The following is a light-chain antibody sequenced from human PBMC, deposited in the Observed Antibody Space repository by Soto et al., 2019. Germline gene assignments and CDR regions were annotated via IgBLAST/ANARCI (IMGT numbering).Light chain of an antibody. CDR2: GAS. Sequence: EIVLTQSPGTLSLSPGERATLSCRASQSVSSSSYLAWYQQKPGQAPRLLICGASSRATGIPDRFSGSGSATDFTLTISRLEPEDLAVYYCRQYGSSPSYTFGQGTKLEIK. CDR3: RQYGSSPSYT. J-gene: IGKJ2*01. V-gene: IGKV3-20*01. CDR1: QSVSSSSY.